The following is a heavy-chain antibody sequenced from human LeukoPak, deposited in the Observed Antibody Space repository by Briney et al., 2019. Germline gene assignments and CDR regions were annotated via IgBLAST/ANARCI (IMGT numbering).Heavy chain of an antibody. CDR2: IYYSGST. D-gene: IGHD3-10*01. CDR3: ARAGPMVRGYYYYGMDV. V-gene: IGHV4-31*01. CDR1: GGSISSGAYY. J-gene: IGHJ6*02. Sequence: SQTLSLTCTVSGGSISSGAYYWSWIRQQPGKGLEWIGYIYYSGSTCYNPSLKSQITISVDTSKNQFSLKLSSVTAADTAVYYCARAGPMVRGYYYYGMDVWGQGTTVTVSS.